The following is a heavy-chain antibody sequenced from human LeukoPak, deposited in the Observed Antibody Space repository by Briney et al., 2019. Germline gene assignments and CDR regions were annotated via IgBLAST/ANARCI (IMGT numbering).Heavy chain of an antibody. J-gene: IGHJ4*02. D-gene: IGHD5-12*01. CDR2: IYYSGST. CDR3: ARGGYSGYVNY. Sequence: SETLSLTCTVPGGSISSGGYYWSWIRQHPGKGLEWIGYIYYSGSTNYNPSLKSRVTISVDTSKNQFSLKLSSVTAADTAVYYCARGGYSGYVNYWGQGTLVTVSS. CDR1: GGSISSGGYY. V-gene: IGHV4-31*03.